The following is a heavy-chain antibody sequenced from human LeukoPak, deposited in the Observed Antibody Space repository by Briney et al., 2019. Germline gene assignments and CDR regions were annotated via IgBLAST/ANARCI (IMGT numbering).Heavy chain of an antibody. D-gene: IGHD7-27*01. CDR3: ARGGPRLGSYWYFDL. J-gene: IGHJ2*01. Sequence: SETLSLTCTVSGGSISSYYWSWIRQPPGKGLEWIGYIYYSGSTNYNPSLKSRVTISVDTSKNQFSLKLSSVTAADTAVYYCARGGPRLGSYWYFDLWGRGTLVTVSS. CDR2: IYYSGST. CDR1: GGSISSYY. V-gene: IGHV4-59*08.